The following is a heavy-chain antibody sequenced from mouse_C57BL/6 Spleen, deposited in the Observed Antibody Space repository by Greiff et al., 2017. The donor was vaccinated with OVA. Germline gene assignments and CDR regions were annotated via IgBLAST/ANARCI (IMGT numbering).Heavy chain of an antibody. J-gene: IGHJ4*01. V-gene: IGHV1-82*01. Sequence: QVQLQQSGPELVKPGASVKISCKASGYAFSSSWMNWVQQRPGKGLEWIGRIYPGDGDTNYNGKFKGKATLTADKSSSTAHLQLSSLTSEDSAVYVCGGYGSSYGAMDYWGQGTSVTVSS. CDR3: GGYGSSYGAMDY. D-gene: IGHD1-1*01. CDR2: IYPGDGDT. CDR1: GYAFSSSW.